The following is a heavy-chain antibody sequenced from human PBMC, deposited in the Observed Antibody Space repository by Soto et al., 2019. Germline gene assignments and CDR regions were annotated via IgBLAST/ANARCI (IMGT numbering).Heavy chain of an antibody. CDR3: ARKPSVADPFDY. V-gene: IGHV1-69*13. D-gene: IGHD6-19*01. Sequence: GASVKVSCKASGCTVTSYDINWVRQAPGEGREWMGGIIHIFGTANYAQKFQRRVTITADESTSTAYLELSSLRSEDTAVYYCARKPSVADPFDYWGQGALVTVSS. J-gene: IGHJ4*02. CDR1: GCTVTSYD. CDR2: IIHIFGTA.